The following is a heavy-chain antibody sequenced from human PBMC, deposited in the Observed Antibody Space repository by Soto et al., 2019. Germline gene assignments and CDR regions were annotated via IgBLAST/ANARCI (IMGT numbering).Heavy chain of an antibody. J-gene: IGHJ6*02. CDR3: GRHNGPLYVGYYYDMDV. D-gene: IGHD3-16*01. Sequence: SETLSLTCAVFGGSFSGYYWTWIRQPPGKGLEWIGELTHDGNINYNPSLKSRVTISVDTSKNQFSLKLSSVTAADTAVYYCGRHNGPLYVGYYYDMDVWGQGTTVTVS. CDR1: GGSFSGYY. CDR2: LTHDGNI. V-gene: IGHV4-34*01.